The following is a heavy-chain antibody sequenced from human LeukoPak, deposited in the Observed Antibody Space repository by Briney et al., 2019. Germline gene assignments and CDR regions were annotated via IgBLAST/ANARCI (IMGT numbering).Heavy chain of an antibody. V-gene: IGHV4-59*08. Sequence: SETLSLTCTVSGGSLSSYYWSWIRQPPGKGLEWIGYIYYSGSTNYNPSLKSRVTISVDTSKNQFSLKLSSVTAADTAVYYCASLDYYYYGMDVWGQGTTVTVSS. J-gene: IGHJ6*02. CDR3: ASLDYYYYGMDV. CDR2: IYYSGST. CDR1: GGSLSSYY.